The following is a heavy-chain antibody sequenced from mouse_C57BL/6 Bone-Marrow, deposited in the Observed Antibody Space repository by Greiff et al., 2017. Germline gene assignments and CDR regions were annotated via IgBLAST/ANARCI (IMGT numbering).Heavy chain of an antibody. CDR1: GYTFTSYG. CDR2: IYPRSGNT. CDR3: ARERLRKRGYAMDY. V-gene: IGHV1-81*01. J-gene: IGHJ4*01. Sequence: VKLMESGAELARPGASVKLSCKASGYTFTSYGISWVKQRTGQGLEWIGEIYPRSGNTYYNEKFKGKATLTADKSSSTAYMELRSLTSEDSAVYVCARERLRKRGYAMDYWGQGTTVTVSS. D-gene: IGHD1-1*01.